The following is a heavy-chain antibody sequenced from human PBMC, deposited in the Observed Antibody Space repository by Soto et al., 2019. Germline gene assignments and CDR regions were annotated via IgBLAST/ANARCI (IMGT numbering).Heavy chain of an antibody. V-gene: IGHV3-23*01. CDR1: GFTFSSYG. Sequence: EVQLLESGGGLVQPGGSLRLSCAASGFTFSSYGMTWVRQAPGKGLEWVSFSTATGAGTYYADSVKGRFTIARDNFKNTLYQQMTDFRADEPAVYYCAKERRAGGINGFYSEFWGQGARVIDSS. D-gene: IGHD2-21*01. J-gene: IGHJ4*02. CDR3: AKERRAGGINGFYSEF. CDR2: STATGAGT.